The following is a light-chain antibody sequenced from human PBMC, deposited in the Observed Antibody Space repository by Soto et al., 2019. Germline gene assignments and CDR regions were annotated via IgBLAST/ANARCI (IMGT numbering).Light chain of an antibody. V-gene: IGLV1-47*01. CDR1: SSNIGSNY. CDR3: AAWDDSLSVV. Sequence: QSVLTQPPSASGTPGQRVTISCSGSSSNIGSNYVYWYQQLPGTAPKLLIYRNNQRPSGVPDPFSGSKSGTSASLAISGLRSEDEADYYCAAWDDSLSVVFGGGTKLTVL. J-gene: IGLJ2*01. CDR2: RNN.